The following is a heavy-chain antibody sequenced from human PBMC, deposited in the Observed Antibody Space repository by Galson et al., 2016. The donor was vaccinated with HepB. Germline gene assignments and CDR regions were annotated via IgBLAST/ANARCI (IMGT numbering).Heavy chain of an antibody. V-gene: IGHV3-23*01. CDR2: VTGSGSWT. CDR3: ARDPNGDYFGAVDF. D-gene: IGHD4-17*01. CDR1: GFTFSTYA. J-gene: IGHJ3*01. Sequence: SLRLSCAASGFTFSTYAMTWVRQAPGKGLEWVSSVTGSGSWTYYADSVKGRLTISRDNSKNTLYLQMNSLRAEDTAVYYCARDPNGDYFGAVDFWGQGTMVTVSS.